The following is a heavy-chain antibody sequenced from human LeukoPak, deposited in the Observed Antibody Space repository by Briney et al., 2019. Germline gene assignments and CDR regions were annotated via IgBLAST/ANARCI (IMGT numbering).Heavy chain of an antibody. V-gene: IGHV4-4*07. J-gene: IGHJ3*02. D-gene: IGHD3-10*01. CDR1: GGSISSYY. CDR3: ARDQYGSGSYYILTDAFDI. Sequence: SETLSLTCTVSGGSISSYYWSWIRQPAGKGLEWIGRIYTSGSTNYNPSLKSRVTMSVDTSKNQFSLKLSSVTAADTAVYYCARDQYGSGSYYILTDAFDIWGQGTMVTVSS. CDR2: IYTSGST.